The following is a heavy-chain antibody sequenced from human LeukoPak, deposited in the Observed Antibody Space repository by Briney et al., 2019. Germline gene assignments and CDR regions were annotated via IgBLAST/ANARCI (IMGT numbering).Heavy chain of an antibody. CDR1: GFTFSTYG. V-gene: IGHV3-23*01. Sequence: SGGSLRLSCPASGFTFSTYGMSWVRQAPGKGLEWVSGISGSGGSTYYADSVKGRFTISRDNSKNTLYLQMNSLRAEDTAVYYCAKDGGRDGYNDWGQGTLVTVSS. D-gene: IGHD5-24*01. J-gene: IGHJ4*02. CDR3: AKDGGRDGYND. CDR2: ISGSGGST.